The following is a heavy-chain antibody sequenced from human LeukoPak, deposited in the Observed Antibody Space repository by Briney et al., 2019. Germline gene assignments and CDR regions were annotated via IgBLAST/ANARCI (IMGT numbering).Heavy chain of an antibody. CDR3: AKDSSGGYYFDY. CDR1: GFTFSDYY. Sequence: PGGSLRLSCAASGFTFSDYYMSWIRQAPGKGLEWVSYISRSGSTIFYADSVKGRFTISRDNSKNTLYLQMNSLRAEDTAVYYCAKDSSGGYYFDYWGQGTLVTVSS. V-gene: IGHV3-11*01. CDR2: ISRSGSTI. D-gene: IGHD6-25*01. J-gene: IGHJ4*02.